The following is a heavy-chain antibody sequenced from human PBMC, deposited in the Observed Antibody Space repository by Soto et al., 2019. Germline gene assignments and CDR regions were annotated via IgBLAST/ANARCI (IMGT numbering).Heavy chain of an antibody. Sequence: KESGPTLVKPTQTLTLTCTFSGFSLSTSGVGVGWIRQPPGKALEWLALIYWDDDKRYSPSLKSRLTITRDTSRTQVVLTMTNMDPVDTATYYCTHLYYYEIFFDYWGQGTLVTVSS. CDR1: GFSLSTSGVG. CDR3: THLYYYEIFFDY. V-gene: IGHV2-5*02. D-gene: IGHD3-22*01. J-gene: IGHJ4*02. CDR2: IYWDDDK.